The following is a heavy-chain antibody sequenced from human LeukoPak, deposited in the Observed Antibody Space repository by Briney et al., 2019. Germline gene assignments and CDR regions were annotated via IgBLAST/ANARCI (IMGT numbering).Heavy chain of an antibody. V-gene: IGHV3-66*02. D-gene: IGHD2-21*01. CDR3: AKVLGAIPEAFDI. Sequence: GGSLRLSCAASGFTVSSYMSWVRQAPGEGLEWVSVIYTGGRRDYADSVKGRFTISRDNSKNMLNLQMNSLRTEDTAVYYCAKVLGAIPEAFDIWGQGTMVTVSS. J-gene: IGHJ3*02. CDR2: IYTGGRR. CDR1: GFTVSSY.